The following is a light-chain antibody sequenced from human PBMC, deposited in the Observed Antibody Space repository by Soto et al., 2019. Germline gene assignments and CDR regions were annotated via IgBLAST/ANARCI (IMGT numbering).Light chain of an antibody. J-gene: IGLJ1*01. V-gene: IGLV2-8*01. CDR2: DVN. Sequence: QSVLTQPPSASGSPGQSVTVSCTGTSSDVGGYNYVSWYQHHPGKAPKLMIYDVNKRPSGVPDRFSGSKSGNTASLTVSGFQAEDEADYFCSSYAGSNNFVFGTGTKVTVL. CDR3: SSYAGSNNFV. CDR1: SSDVGGYNY.